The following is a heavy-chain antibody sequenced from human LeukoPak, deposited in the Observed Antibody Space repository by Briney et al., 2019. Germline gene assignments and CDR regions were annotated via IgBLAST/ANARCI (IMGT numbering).Heavy chain of an antibody. J-gene: IGHJ4*02. CDR3: LRDWYGSGSYWQIRESYFDY. CDR1: GFTSSNAW. D-gene: IGHD3-10*01. V-gene: IGHV3-15*01. CDR2: IKSKTGGGTT. Sequence: PGGSLRLSCAASGFTSSNAWMSWVRQAPGKGLEWVGRIKSKTGGGTTDYAAPVKGRFTISRDDSKNTLYLQMNSLKTEDTAVYYCLRDWYGSGSYWQIRESYFDYWGQGTLVTVSS.